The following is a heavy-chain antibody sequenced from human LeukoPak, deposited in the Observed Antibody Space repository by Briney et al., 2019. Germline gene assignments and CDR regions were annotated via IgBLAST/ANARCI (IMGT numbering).Heavy chain of an antibody. CDR3: ARDSHYGSGSKFDY. Sequence: TGGSLRLSCAASGFTFSSYSMNWVRQAPGKGLEWVSSISSSSSYIYYADSVKGRFTISRDNAKNSLYLQMNSLRAKDTAVYYCARDSHYGSGSKFDYWGQGTLVTVSS. D-gene: IGHD3-10*01. CDR1: GFTFSSYS. CDR2: ISSSSSYI. J-gene: IGHJ4*02. V-gene: IGHV3-21*01.